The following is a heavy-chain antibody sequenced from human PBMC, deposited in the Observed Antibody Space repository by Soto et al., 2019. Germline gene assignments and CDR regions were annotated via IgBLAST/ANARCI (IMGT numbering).Heavy chain of an antibody. Sequence: QVPLVESGGGLVKPGGSLRLSCAASGFSFRDYYMTWIRQTPGKGLEWVSYIANSGGKKDYADSVKGRFTISRDNAKNLLYLQMNSLRAEDTAVYYCARAAGWFDPWGQGTLVTVSS. CDR1: GFSFRDYY. V-gene: IGHV3-11*01. CDR3: ARAAGWFDP. CDR2: IANSGGKK. J-gene: IGHJ5*02.